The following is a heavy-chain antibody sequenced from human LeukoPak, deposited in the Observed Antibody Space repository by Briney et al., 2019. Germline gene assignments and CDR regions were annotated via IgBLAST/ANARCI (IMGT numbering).Heavy chain of an antibody. CDR3: ASGIPMIASCFDP. V-gene: IGHV4-4*07. CDR1: GGSIESYY. D-gene: IGHD3-22*01. CDR2: INTSGST. J-gene: IGHJ5*02. Sequence: PSETLSLTCTVSGGSIESYYWSWIRQPAGKGLEWIGRINTSGSTNYNPSLKSRVTMSVDTSKKQFSLKVSSVTAADTAVYYCASGIPMIASCFDPWGHGTLVTASS.